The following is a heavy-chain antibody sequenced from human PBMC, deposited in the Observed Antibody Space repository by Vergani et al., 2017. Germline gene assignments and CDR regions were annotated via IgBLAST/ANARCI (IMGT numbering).Heavy chain of an antibody. V-gene: IGHV4-34*01. Sequence: QVQLQQWGGGLLKPSETLSLTCVVNGGSFTSYHWTWIRQSPGEGLEWVGDIDHTGRPDYNPSLKSRLTMSVDKSRNQFSLPLNSVTANDTAIYFCARVNTETNGHLYYYYYMDVWGQGTAVTVS. J-gene: IGHJ6*03. D-gene: IGHD4-11*01. CDR2: IDHTGRP. CDR3: ARVNTETNGHLYYYYYMDV. CDR1: GGSFTSYH.